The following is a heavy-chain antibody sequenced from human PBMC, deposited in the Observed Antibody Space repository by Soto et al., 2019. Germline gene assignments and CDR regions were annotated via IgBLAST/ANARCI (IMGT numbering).Heavy chain of an antibody. CDR1: GFSFSDYH. D-gene: IGHD1-26*01. J-gene: IGHJ4*02. Sequence: PGGSLRLSCAASGFSFSDYHMTWIRQAPGRGLAWVSYMSSSGSTIYYADSVKGRFTISRDNAKSSLYLQMNSLRAEDTAVYYCERGGHRAWELPDYWGQGTQVTVSS. CDR2: MSSSGSTI. CDR3: ERGGHRAWELPDY. V-gene: IGHV3-11*01.